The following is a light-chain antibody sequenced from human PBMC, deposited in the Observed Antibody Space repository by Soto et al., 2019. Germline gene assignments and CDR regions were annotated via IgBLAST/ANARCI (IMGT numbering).Light chain of an antibody. CDR2: GVY. Sequence: EIVLTQSPGTLSLSPGERATLSCRASQSLRTNSLAWYQQKPGQAPRLLISGVYSRAAGIPDRFSGSGSGTDFTLTISRLEPEDFAVYYCQQYNNWPLTFGQGTRLEIK. V-gene: IGKV3-20*01. J-gene: IGKJ5*01. CDR1: QSLRTNS. CDR3: QQYNNWPLT.